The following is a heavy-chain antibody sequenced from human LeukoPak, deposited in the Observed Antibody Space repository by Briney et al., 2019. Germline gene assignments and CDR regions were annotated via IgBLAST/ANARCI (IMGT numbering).Heavy chain of an antibody. CDR3: AKSRWDTAMASLDY. CDR2: ISGSGGST. CDR1: GFTFSSYG. J-gene: IGHJ4*02. D-gene: IGHD5-18*01. Sequence: GGTLRLSCAASGFTFSSYGMSWVRQAPGKGLEWVSAISGSGGSTYYADSVKGRFTISRDNSKNTLYLQMNSLRAEDTAVYYCAKSRWDTAMASLDYWGQGTLVTDSS. V-gene: IGHV3-23*01.